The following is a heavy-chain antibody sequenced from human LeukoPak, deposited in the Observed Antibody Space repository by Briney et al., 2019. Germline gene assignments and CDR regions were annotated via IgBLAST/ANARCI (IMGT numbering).Heavy chain of an antibody. V-gene: IGHV3-74*01. CDR2: INSDGSST. D-gene: IGHD3-9*01. CDR1: GFTFSSYW. J-gene: IGHJ6*02. CDR3: ARAQYYDSSTAGGMDV. Sequence: GSLRLSCAASGFTFSSYWMHWVRQAPGKGLVWVSRINSDGSSTSYADSVKGRFSISRDNAKNTLYVQMNSLRTEDTAVYYCARAQYYDSSTAGGMDVWGQGTTVTVSS.